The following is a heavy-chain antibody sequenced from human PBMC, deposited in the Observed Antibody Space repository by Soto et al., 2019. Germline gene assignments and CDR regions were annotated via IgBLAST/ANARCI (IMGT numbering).Heavy chain of an antibody. CDR2: IYYSGST. V-gene: IGHV4-39*01. CDR1: GGSISSSSYY. Sequence: QLQLQESGPGLVKPSETLSLTCTVSGGSISSSSYYWGWIRQPPGKGLEWIGSIYYSGSTYYNPSLKSRVTISVDTSKNQFSLKLSSVTAADTAVYYCARHHSTYCSGGSCYSPGYYYYGMDVWGQGTTVTVSS. J-gene: IGHJ6*02. D-gene: IGHD2-15*01. CDR3: ARHHSTYCSGGSCYSPGYYYYGMDV.